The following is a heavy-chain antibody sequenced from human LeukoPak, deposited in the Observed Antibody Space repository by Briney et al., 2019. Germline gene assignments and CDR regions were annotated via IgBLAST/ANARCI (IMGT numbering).Heavy chain of an antibody. Sequence: GGSLRLSCAASGFSFSSHAMHWVRQAPGKGLEWVTVISYDGSNKYYADSVKGRFTISRDNSKNTLYQQMNSLRAEDTAVYYCARDAYDSSGYPFDYWGQGTLVTVSS. D-gene: IGHD3-22*01. CDR1: GFSFSSHA. CDR3: ARDAYDSSGYPFDY. CDR2: ISYDGSNK. J-gene: IGHJ4*02. V-gene: IGHV3-30-3*01.